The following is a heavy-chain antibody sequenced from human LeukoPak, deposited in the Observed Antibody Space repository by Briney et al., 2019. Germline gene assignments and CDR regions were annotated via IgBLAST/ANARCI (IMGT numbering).Heavy chain of an antibody. CDR3: ARGRAVAEY. V-gene: IGHV4-4*07. Sequence: SETLSLTCTVSGGSISKYYWSWIRQPAGKGLEWIGRINTSGSTNYNPSLKSRVTMSADTSKNQFSLQLSSVTATDTAVYYCARGRAVAEYWGQGTLVTVSS. J-gene: IGHJ4*02. CDR2: INTSGST. CDR1: GGSISKYY. D-gene: IGHD6-19*01.